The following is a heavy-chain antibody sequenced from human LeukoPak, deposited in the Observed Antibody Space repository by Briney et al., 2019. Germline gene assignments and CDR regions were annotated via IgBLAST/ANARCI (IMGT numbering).Heavy chain of an antibody. D-gene: IGHD2-2*02. CDR2: INPNSGGT. CDR1: GYTFTGYY. V-gene: IGHV1-2*02. CDR3: TRDHTSYYTMDV. J-gene: IGHJ6*02. Sequence: ASVKVSCKASGYTFTGYYMHWVRQAPGQGLEWMGWINPNSGGTNYAQKFQGRVTMTRDTSINTAYMEVRNLRFEDSAVYYCTRDHTSYYTMDVWGQGTAVTVSS.